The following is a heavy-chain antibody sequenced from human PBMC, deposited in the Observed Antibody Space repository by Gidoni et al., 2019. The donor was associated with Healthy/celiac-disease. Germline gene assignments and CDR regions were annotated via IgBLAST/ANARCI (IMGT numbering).Heavy chain of an antibody. V-gene: IGHV4-61*02. D-gene: IGHD3-10*01. Sequence: QVQLQESGPGLVKPSQTLSLTCTVSGGSITSGSYYWSWIRQPAGKGLEWIGRIYTSGSTNYNPSLKSRVTISVDTSKNQFSLKLISVTAADTAVYYCAGGSGNDAFDIWGQGTMVTVSS. J-gene: IGHJ3*02. CDR2: IYTSGST. CDR3: AGGSGNDAFDI. CDR1: GGSITSGSYY.